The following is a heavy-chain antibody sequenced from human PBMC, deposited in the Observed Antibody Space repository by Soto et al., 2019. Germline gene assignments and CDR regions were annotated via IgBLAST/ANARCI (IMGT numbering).Heavy chain of an antibody. CDR2: VFYTGFT. D-gene: IGHD1-20*01. V-gene: IGHV4-39*01. J-gene: IGHJ4*02. Sequence: SETLSLTCAVSGGSISGSYYYWGSLRQSPGRGPEWIGSVFYTGFTSYNPSLESRVSVSVDTSKNQSSLKVSAVTAADTAVYYCASSQKGYNWNYFDHWGQGALVTFSS. CDR1: GGSISGSYYY. CDR3: ASSQKGYNWNYFDH.